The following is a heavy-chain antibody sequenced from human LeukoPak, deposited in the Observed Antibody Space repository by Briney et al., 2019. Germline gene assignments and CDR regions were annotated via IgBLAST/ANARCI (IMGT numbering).Heavy chain of an antibody. CDR2: ISDIGSI. Sequence: SEALSLTCTVSGGSISSYYWSWIRQPPGKGLEWIAYISDIGSINYNPSLKSRVTISLETSKNQFSLKLSSVTAADTAVYYCAGHHPRNTVDFWGQGTLVTVSS. J-gene: IGHJ4*02. CDR3: AGHHPRNTVDF. V-gene: IGHV4-59*08. CDR1: GGSISSYY. D-gene: IGHD2-8*02.